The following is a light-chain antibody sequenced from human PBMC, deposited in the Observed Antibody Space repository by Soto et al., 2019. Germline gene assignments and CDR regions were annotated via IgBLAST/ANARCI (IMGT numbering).Light chain of an antibody. CDR1: QSVNSN. J-gene: IGKJ4*01. CDR3: QQYNDWPLT. Sequence: KVMTQSPATLSVSPGERATLSCRASQSVNSNLAWYQQKPGQAPRLLLYGASTRAIGIPARFSGSASGTEFTLPISSLQSEDSAVYYCQQYNDWPLTFGGGTKVAI. CDR2: GAS. V-gene: IGKV3-15*01.